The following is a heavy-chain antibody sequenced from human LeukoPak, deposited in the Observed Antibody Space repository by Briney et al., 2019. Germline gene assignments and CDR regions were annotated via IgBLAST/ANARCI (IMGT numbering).Heavy chain of an antibody. Sequence: PGGSLRLSCAASGFTFSSYAMSWVRQAPGKGLEWVSAISGSGGSTYYADSVKGRFTISRDNSKNTLYLQMNNLRAEDTAVYYCAKGNVLRFLEWPGGDAFDIWGQGTMVTVSS. CDR3: AKGNVLRFLEWPGGDAFDI. D-gene: IGHD3-3*01. CDR2: ISGSGGST. J-gene: IGHJ3*02. CDR1: GFTFSSYA. V-gene: IGHV3-23*01.